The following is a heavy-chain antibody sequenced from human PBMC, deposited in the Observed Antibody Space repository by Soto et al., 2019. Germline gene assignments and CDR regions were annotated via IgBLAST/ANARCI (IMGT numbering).Heavy chain of an antibody. J-gene: IGHJ3*02. V-gene: IGHV3-7*03. CDR2: IKEGGSEK. D-gene: IGHD3-3*01. Sequence: VQLVESGGGLVQPGGSLRLSCAASRFTFNSYWMSWVRQAPGKGLEWVANIKEGGSEKYYVDSVKGRFTISRDNDKKSLYLQMNSLRGEDMAVYYCARDIGSYRSLVAFDIWGQGTMVTVSS. CDR3: ARDIGSYRSLVAFDI. CDR1: RFTFNSYW.